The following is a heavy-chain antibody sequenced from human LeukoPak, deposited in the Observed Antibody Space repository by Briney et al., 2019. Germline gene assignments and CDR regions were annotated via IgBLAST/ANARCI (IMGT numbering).Heavy chain of an antibody. CDR1: GGSISSGSYY. D-gene: IGHD2-2*01. CDR3: ARDKIVVVPAATYYYYYYMDV. Sequence: SQTLSLTCTVSGGSISSGSYYWSWIRQPAGKGLEWIGRIYTSGSTNYNPSLKSRVTISVDTSKNQFSLKLSSVTAADTAVYYCARDKIVVVPAATYYYYYYMDVWGKGTTVTVSS. J-gene: IGHJ6*03. V-gene: IGHV4-61*02. CDR2: IYTSGST.